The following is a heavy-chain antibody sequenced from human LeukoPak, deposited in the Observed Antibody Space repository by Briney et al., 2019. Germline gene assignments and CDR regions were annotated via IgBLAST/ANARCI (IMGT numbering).Heavy chain of an antibody. Sequence: SETLSLTCAVYGGSFSGYYWSWIRQPPGKGLEWIGEINHSGSTNYNPALESRVTISVDTYKNQFSLKLSSVTAADTAVYYCARGGSTQNAFDIWGQGTMVTVSS. CDR2: INHSGST. CDR3: ARGGSTQNAFDI. V-gene: IGHV4-34*01. CDR1: GGSFSGYY. J-gene: IGHJ3*02.